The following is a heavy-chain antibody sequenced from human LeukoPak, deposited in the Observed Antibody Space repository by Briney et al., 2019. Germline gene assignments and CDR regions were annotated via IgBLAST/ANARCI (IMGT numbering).Heavy chain of an antibody. CDR2: IYYSGST. CDR3: ARTWEPSAFDI. D-gene: IGHD1-26*01. CDR1: GGSISSYY. J-gene: IGHJ3*02. V-gene: IGHV4-59*08. Sequence: SETLSLTCTVSGGSISSYYWSWIRQPPGKGLEWIGYIYYSGSTDYNPSLKSRVTISVDTSKNQFSLKLSSVTAADTAVYYCARTWEPSAFDIWGQGTMVTVSS.